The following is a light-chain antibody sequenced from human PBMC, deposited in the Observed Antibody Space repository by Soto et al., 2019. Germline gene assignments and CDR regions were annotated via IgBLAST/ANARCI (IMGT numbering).Light chain of an antibody. J-gene: IGKJ5*01. CDR3: QQSYRTPPT. V-gene: IGKV1-39*01. CDR1: QSISSY. CDR2: AAS. Sequence: DIQMTQSPSSLSASVGDRVTITCRASQSISSYLNWYQQKPGKAPKLLIYAASSLQSGVPSRFNGSGSGTDFTLPISSLQPEDFATYYWQQSYRTPPTFGQGTRLEIK.